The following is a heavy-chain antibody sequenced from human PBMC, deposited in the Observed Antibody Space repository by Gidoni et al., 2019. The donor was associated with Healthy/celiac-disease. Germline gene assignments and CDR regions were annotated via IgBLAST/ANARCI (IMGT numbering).Heavy chain of an antibody. D-gene: IGHD3-3*01. J-gene: IGHJ6*04. V-gene: IGHV4-39*01. CDR1: GGSISSSSYS. CDR2: IYYSGST. CDR3: ARHYDFWSGYMWAMDV. Sequence: QLQLLESGPGLVKPSEPLSLPCTVSGGSISSSSYSWGWIRQPPGKGLEWIGSIYYSGSTYYNPSLKSRVTISVDTSKNQFSLKLSSVTAADTAVYYCARHYDFWSGYMWAMDVWGKGTTVTVSS.